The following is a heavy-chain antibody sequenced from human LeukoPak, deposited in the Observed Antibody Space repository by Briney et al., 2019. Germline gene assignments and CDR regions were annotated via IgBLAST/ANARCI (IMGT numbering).Heavy chain of an antibody. CDR1: GGSFSGYF. V-gene: IGHV4-34*01. J-gene: IGHJ6*03. D-gene: IGHD2-2*01. Sequence: PSETLSLTCAVYGGSFSGYFWSWIRQPPGKGLEWIGEISHSGSTNYNPSLKSRVTISVDTSKNQFSLKLSSVTAADTAVYYCARGYCSSTSCPHMDVWGKGTTVTVSS. CDR2: ISHSGST. CDR3: ARGYCSSTSCPHMDV.